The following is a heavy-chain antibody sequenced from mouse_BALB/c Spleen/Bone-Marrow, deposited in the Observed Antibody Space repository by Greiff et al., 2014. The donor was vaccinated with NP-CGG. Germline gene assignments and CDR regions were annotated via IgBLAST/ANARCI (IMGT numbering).Heavy chain of an antibody. D-gene: IGHD2-3*01. V-gene: IGHV14-3*02. CDR2: IDPANDNT. CDR3: ARADGYYAWFAY. Sequence: VHVKQSGAEFVKPGASVKLSCTASGFNIKDTYMHWVKRRPEQGLEWIGRIDPANDNTKYGPKFQGKATITADTSSNTAYLQLSSLTSEYTAVYYCARADGYYAWFAYWGQGTLVTVSA. CDR1: GFNIKDTY. J-gene: IGHJ3*01.